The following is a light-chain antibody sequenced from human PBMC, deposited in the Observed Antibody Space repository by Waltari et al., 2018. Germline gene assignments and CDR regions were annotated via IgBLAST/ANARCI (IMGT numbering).Light chain of an antibody. V-gene: IGLV4-69*01. CDR2: VNSDGSP. Sequence: QLVLTQSPSASASLGASVKLTCTLSSGHSSNVIAWLQQQPEKGPRYLMKVNSDGSPSKGDKIPDRFSGSSSGTEHYLTISSLQSEDEADYYCQTGGHGTWVFGGGTKLTVL. CDR1: SGHSSNV. J-gene: IGLJ3*02. CDR3: QTGGHGTWV.